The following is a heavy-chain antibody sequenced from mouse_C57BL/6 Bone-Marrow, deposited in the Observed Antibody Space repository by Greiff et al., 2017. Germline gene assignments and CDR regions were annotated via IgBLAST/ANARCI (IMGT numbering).Heavy chain of an antibody. CDR1: GYTFTDYY. CDR3: AREDGNYPFAY. Sequence: EVKLVESGPVLVKPGASVKMSCKASGYTFTDYYMNWVKQSHGKSLEWIGVINPYNGGTSYNQKFKGKATLTVDKSSSTAYMELNSLTSEDSAVYYCAREDGNYPFAYWGQGTLVTVSA. V-gene: IGHV1-19*01. J-gene: IGHJ3*01. D-gene: IGHD2-1*01. CDR2: INPYNGGT.